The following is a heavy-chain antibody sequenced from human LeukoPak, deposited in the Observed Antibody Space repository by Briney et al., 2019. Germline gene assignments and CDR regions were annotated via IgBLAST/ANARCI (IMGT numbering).Heavy chain of an antibody. D-gene: IGHD4-17*01. CDR2: ISGSGSTT. CDR1: GFTFNKHA. V-gene: IGHV3-23*01. J-gene: IGHJ4*02. CDR3: AKGQSPTVTTPFDY. Sequence: GGSLRLSCAASGFTFNKHAMTWVRQAPGKGPEWVSGISGSGSTTYYADSVRGRFTTPRDNSKNTLYLQMNSQRAEDTALYYCAKGQSPTVTTPFDYWGQGTLVTVSS.